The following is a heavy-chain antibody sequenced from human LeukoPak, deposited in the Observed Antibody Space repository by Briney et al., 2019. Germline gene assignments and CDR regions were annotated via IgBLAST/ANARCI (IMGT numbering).Heavy chain of an antibody. D-gene: IGHD3-3*01. J-gene: IGHJ6*03. V-gene: IGHV1-69*13. CDR3: ARVRIKRILEWSAHDYYYYYMDV. CDR2: IIPIFGTA. CDR1: GGTFSSYA. Sequence: SVKVSCRASGGTFSSYAISWVRQAPGQGLEWMGGIIPIFGTANYAQKFQGRVTITADESTSTAYMELSSLRSEDTAVYYCARVRIKRILEWSAHDYYYYYMDVWGKGTTVTVSS.